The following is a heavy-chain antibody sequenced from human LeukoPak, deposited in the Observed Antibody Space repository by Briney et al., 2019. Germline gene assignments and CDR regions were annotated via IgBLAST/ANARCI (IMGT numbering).Heavy chain of an antibody. CDR3: AKTREQQMALEPSYFDY. CDR1: GFTFSNAW. V-gene: IGHV3-15*05. CDR2: IKSKTDGGTT. D-gene: IGHD6-13*01. J-gene: IGHJ4*02. Sequence: GGSLRLSCAASGFTFSNAWMSWVRQAPGKGLEWVGRIKSKTDGGTTDYAAPVKGRFTISRDNAKKSLYLQMNSLRPEDTALYYCAKTREQQMALEPSYFDYWGQGTLVTVSS.